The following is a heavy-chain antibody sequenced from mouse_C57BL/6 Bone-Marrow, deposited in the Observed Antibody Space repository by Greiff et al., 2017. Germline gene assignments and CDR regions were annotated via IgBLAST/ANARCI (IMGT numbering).Heavy chain of an antibody. V-gene: IGHV1-81*01. D-gene: IGHD2-3*01. CDR3: ARGGLLRLNYFDY. CDR1: GYTFTSYG. J-gene: IGHJ2*01. CDR2: IYPRSGNT. Sequence: VKLMESGAELARPGASVKLSCKASGYTFTSYGISWVKQRTGQGLEWIGEIYPRSGNTYYNEKFKGKATLTADKSSSTAYMELRSLTSEDSAVYFCARGGLLRLNYFDYWGQGTTLTVSS.